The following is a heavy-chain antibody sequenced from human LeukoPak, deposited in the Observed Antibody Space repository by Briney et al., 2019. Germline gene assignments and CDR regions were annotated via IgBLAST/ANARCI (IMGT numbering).Heavy chain of an antibody. Sequence: GGSLRLSCAASGFTFSSYSMNWVRQAPGKGLEWVSSISSSSSYIYYADSVKGRFTISRDNAKNSLYLQMNSLRAEDTAVYYCARDEMATILPDAFDIWGQGTMVTVTS. CDR2: ISSSSSYI. V-gene: IGHV3-21*01. CDR3: ARDEMATILPDAFDI. D-gene: IGHD5-24*01. J-gene: IGHJ3*02. CDR1: GFTFSSYS.